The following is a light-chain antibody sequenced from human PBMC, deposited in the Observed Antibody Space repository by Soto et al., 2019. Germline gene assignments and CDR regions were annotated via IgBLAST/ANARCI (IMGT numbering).Light chain of an antibody. V-gene: IGKV1-5*01. CDR3: QQYNSYSRT. CDR2: DAS. CDR1: QSISSW. Sequence: DVQITQSPSSLSASVGDRVTITCRASQSISSWLAWYQQEPGKATKLLIYDASSLESGVPSRFSGSGSGTEFTLTISSLQPDDFATYYCQQYNSYSRTFGQGTKV. J-gene: IGKJ1*01.